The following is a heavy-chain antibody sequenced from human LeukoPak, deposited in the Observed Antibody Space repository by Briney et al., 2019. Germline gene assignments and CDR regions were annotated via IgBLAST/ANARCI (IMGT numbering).Heavy chain of an antibody. V-gene: IGHV1-2*02. CDR2: INPSSGGT. D-gene: IGHD3-16*01. J-gene: IGHJ4*02. CDR3: ARDLRGSSTSGDY. CDR1: GYTFTGYY. Sequence: GASVKVSCKASGYTFTGYYMHWVRQAPGQGLEWMGWINPSSGGTNYAQKFQGRVTMTRDTSISTAYMELSRLRSDDTAVYYCARDLRGSSTSGDYWGQGTLVTVSS.